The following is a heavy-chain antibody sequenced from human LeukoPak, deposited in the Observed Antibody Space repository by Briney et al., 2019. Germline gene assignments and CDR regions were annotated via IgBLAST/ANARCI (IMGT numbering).Heavy chain of an antibody. V-gene: IGHV3-30*02. CDR1: GFTFNSYG. D-gene: IGHD5-18*01. J-gene: IGHJ4*02. Sequence: GGSLRLSCAPSGFTFNSYGMQWVRQAPGKGLEWVAFIRSDGTNKYYADSVKGRFTISRDNSKNTPYLQMNSLRPEDAAVYYCAKGYSFHFDYWGQGTLVTVPS. CDR3: AKGYSFHFDY. CDR2: IRSDGTNK.